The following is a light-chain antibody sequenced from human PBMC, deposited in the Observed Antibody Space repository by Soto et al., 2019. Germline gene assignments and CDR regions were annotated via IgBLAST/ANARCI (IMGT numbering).Light chain of an antibody. J-gene: IGKJ5*01. Sequence: IQMTQSPSSLSASVGDRVTITCRASQSIVTYLNWYLQKPGRAPKILIYAASSLQSGVPSRFSGSGSGRDFTLTISSLQPEDFATYYCLQDNEYPITFGQGTRLEIK. CDR2: AAS. V-gene: IGKV1-6*01. CDR1: QSIVTY. CDR3: LQDNEYPIT.